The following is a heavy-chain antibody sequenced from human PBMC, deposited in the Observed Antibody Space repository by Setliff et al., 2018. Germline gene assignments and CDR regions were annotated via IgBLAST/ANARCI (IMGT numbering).Heavy chain of an antibody. CDR2: ISHSGST. D-gene: IGHD2-2*01. CDR3: ARTHCTTTSCFYFHY. J-gene: IGHJ4*02. Sequence: SSETLSLTCAVYGGSFTTYFWSWIRQPPGKGLEWIGEISHSGSTNYNASLKSRVTMSVDTSKNQFSLKLTSVTAADTAVYYCARTHCTTTSCFYFHYWGQGTVVTVSS. V-gene: IGHV4-34*01. CDR1: GGSFTTYF.